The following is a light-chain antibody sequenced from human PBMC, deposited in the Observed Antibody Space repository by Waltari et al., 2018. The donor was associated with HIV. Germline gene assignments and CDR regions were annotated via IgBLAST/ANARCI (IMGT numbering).Light chain of an antibody. Sequence: QSALTQPASVSGFPRQSITISCTGSSSDIGGYKYVSWYQSYPGQAPKLIIYDVSSRPSGVSDRFSGSKSGNTASLTISGLRAGDEADYYCSSYTSTSTPLLFGGGTKLTVL. J-gene: IGLJ2*01. CDR2: DVS. CDR1: SSDIGGYKY. CDR3: SSYTSTSTPLL. V-gene: IGLV2-14*01.